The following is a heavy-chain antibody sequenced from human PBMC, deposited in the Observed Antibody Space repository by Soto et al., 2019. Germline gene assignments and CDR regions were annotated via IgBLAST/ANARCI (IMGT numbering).Heavy chain of an antibody. J-gene: IGHJ6*02. CDR3: ARHGLFRELFYYGMDV. Sequence: SETLSLTCTVSGGSISSSSYYWGWIRQPPGKGLEWIGSIYYSGSTYYNPSLKSRVTISVDTSKNEFSLKLSSVTAADTAVYYCARHGLFRELFYYGMDVWGQGTTVTVSS. CDR2: IYYSGST. D-gene: IGHD3-10*02. V-gene: IGHV4-39*01. CDR1: GGSISSSSYY.